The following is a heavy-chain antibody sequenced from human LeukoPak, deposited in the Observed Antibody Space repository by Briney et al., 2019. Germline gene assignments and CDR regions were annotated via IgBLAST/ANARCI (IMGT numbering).Heavy chain of an antibody. Sequence: KPSETLSLTCAVSGGSISSGGYSWSWIRQPPGKGLEWIGYIYHSGSTNYNPSLKSRVTISVDTSKNQFSLKLSSVTAADTAVYYCARGVGATSDAFDIWGQGTMVTVSS. CDR3: ARGVGATSDAFDI. D-gene: IGHD1-26*01. V-gene: IGHV4-30-2*01. J-gene: IGHJ3*02. CDR1: GGSISSGGYS. CDR2: IYHSGST.